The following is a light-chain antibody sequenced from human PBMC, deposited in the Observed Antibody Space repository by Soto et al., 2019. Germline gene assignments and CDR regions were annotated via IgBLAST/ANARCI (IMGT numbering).Light chain of an antibody. J-gene: IGLJ1*01. V-gene: IGLV2-8*01. Sequence: QSALTQPPSASGSPGQSVTISCTGTSSDIGGYNSVSWYQQHPGKAPKVIIYEVTKRPSGVPDRFSGSKSGNTASLTVSALQAEDEADYYCSSYTGRNTFVFGSGTKVTV. CDR1: SSDIGGYNS. CDR3: SSYTGRNTFV. CDR2: EVT.